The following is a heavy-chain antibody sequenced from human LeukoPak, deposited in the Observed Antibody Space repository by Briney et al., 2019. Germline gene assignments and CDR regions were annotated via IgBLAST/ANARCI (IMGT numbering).Heavy chain of an antibody. V-gene: IGHV5-51*01. D-gene: IGHD6-13*01. CDR3: ARQKGYSSSWDDVFDI. CDR1: GYSFTSYW. J-gene: IGHJ3*02. Sequence: GESLKISCKGSGYSFTSYWIGWVRQMPGKGLEWMEIIYPGDSDTRYSPSFQGQVTISADKSISTAFLQWSSLKASDTAMYYCARQKGYSSSWDDVFDIWGQGTMVTVSS. CDR2: IYPGDSDT.